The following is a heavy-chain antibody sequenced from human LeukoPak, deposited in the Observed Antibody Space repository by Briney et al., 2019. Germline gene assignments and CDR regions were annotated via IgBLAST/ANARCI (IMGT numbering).Heavy chain of an antibody. CDR3: ARAYCSSTSCRRSFDY. CDR1: GGTFSSYA. Sequence: SVKVSCKASGGTFSSYAISWVRQAPGQGLEWMGGIIPIFGTANYAQKFQGRVTITADESTSTAYMELSSLRSEDTAVYYCARAYCSSTSCRRSFDYWGQGTLVTVSS. D-gene: IGHD2-2*01. V-gene: IGHV1-69*01. J-gene: IGHJ4*02. CDR2: IIPIFGTA.